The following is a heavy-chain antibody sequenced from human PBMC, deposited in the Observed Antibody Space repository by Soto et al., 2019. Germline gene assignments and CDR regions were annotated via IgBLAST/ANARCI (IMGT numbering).Heavy chain of an antibody. V-gene: IGHV5-10-1*01. CDR2: IDPSDSQT. J-gene: IGHJ4*02. CDR3: ARQIYDSDTGPNFQYSFDS. CDR1: GYSFAGYW. D-gene: IGHD3-22*01. Sequence: GESLKISCKVSGYSFAGYWITWVRQKPGKGLEWMGRIDPSDSQTYYSPSFRGHVTISATKSITTVFLQWSSLRASDTAMYYCARQIYDSDTGPNFQYSFDSWGQGTPVTVSS.